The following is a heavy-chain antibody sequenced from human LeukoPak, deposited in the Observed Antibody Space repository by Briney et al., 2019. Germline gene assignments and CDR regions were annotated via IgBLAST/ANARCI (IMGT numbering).Heavy chain of an antibody. V-gene: IGHV3-7*03. CDR1: GFTFSAYR. CDR3: ARKTVVGSYFDY. CDR2: IKQDGSDK. J-gene: IGHJ4*02. Sequence: PGGSLRLSCAASGFTFSAYRMSWVRRAPGKGLEWVANIKQDGSDKYYVDSVKGRFTISRDNAKNSLYLQMNSLRAEDTAVYYCARKTVVGSYFDYWGQGTPVTVSS. D-gene: IGHD4-23*01.